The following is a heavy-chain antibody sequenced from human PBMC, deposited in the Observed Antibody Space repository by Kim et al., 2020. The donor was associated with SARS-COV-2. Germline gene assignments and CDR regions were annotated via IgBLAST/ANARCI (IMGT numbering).Heavy chain of an antibody. V-gene: IGHV1-24*01. Sequence: ASVKVSCKVSGYTLTELSMHWVRQAPGKGLEWMGGFDPEDGETIYAQKFQGRVTMTEDTSTDTAYMELSSLRSEDTAVYYCATLTLTGDGMITFGGVIGYYFDYWGQGTLVTVSS. CDR3: ATLTLTGDGMITFGGVIGYYFDY. J-gene: IGHJ4*02. D-gene: IGHD3-16*01. CDR1: GYTLTELS. CDR2: FDPEDGET.